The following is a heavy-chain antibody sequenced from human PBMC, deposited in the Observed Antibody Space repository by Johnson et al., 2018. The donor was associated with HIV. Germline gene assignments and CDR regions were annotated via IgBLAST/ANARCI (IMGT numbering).Heavy chain of an antibody. J-gene: IGHJ3*01. Sequence: QVQLVESGGGVVQPGRSLRLSCAASGFTFSSYAMHWVRQAPGKGLEWVAVLSYDGSNKFYADSVKGRFTISRDNSKNTLYLQMNSLRTEDTGMYYCARDGGSQQLPLGDAFDVWGRGTLVTVSS. CDR1: GFTFSSYA. CDR2: LSYDGSNK. D-gene: IGHD6-13*01. CDR3: ARDGGSQQLPLGDAFDV. V-gene: IGHV3-30-3*01.